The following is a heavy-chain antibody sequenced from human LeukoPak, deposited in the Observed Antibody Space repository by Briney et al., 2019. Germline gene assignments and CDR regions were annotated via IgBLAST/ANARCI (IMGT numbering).Heavy chain of an antibody. J-gene: IGHJ6*03. CDR3: ATDPRTTVFGTFRYYYMDV. Sequence: ASVTVSFKTSGYTFTDYYIHWVRQAPGQGLEWMGWINPDSGYTNYAQKFQGRVTMTRDTSINTAYMELSRLASDDTAVYYCATDPRTTVFGTFRYYYMDVWGEGTTVAVSS. CDR2: INPDSGYT. V-gene: IGHV1-2*02. CDR1: GYTFTDYY. D-gene: IGHD3-3*01.